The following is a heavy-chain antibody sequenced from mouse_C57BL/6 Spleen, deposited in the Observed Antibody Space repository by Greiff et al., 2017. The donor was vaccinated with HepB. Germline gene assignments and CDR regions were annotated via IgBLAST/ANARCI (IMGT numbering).Heavy chain of an antibody. CDR2: IDPSDSYT. CDR1: GYTFTSYW. J-gene: IGHJ4*01. CDR3: ARSGKGYYAMDY. Sequence: QVQLQQPGAELVMPGASVKLSCKASGYTFTSYWMHWVKQRPGQGLEWIGEIDPSDSYTNYNQKFKGKSTLTVDKSSSTAYMQLSNLTSEDSAVYYCARSGKGYYAMDYWGQGTSVTVSS. V-gene: IGHV1-69*01. D-gene: IGHD3-1*01.